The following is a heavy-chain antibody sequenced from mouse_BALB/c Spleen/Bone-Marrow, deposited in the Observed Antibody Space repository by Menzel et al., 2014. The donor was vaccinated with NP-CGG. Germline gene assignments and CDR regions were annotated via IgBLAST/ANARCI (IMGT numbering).Heavy chain of an antibody. CDR2: IYPGDGDT. CDR1: GYAFNSSW. D-gene: IGHD1-1*01. V-gene: IGHV1-82*01. CDR3: ARDYYGSSYDY. Sequence: VQLQQSGPELVKPGASVKISCKASGYAFNSSWMNWVKQRPGQGLEWIGRIYPGDGDTNYNGRFKGKATLTADKSSSTAYMQLSSLTSVDSAVYFCARDYYGSSYDYWGQGTTLTVSS. J-gene: IGHJ2*01.